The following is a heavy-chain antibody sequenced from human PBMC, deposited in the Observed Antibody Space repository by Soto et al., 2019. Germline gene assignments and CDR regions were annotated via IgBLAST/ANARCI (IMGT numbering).Heavy chain of an antibody. D-gene: IGHD3-22*01. V-gene: IGHV4-59*01. CDR2: IYYTGST. Sequence: PSETLSLTCTVSGASISSYYWSWIRQPPGKGLEWIGYIYYTGSTNYNPSLKSRVTISVDTSKNQFSLKLSSVTAADTAMYYCARQLDSSGYYWAIWGQGTMVTVSS. CDR3: ARQLDSSGYYWAI. J-gene: IGHJ3*02. CDR1: GASISSYY.